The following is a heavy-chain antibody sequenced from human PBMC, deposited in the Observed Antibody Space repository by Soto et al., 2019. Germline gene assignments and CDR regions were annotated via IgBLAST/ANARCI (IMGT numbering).Heavy chain of an antibody. CDR1: GYTLAELS. CDR3: ATARGFYGSDGYGMDV. Sequence: ASVKVSCKVSGYTLAELSMHWVRQAPGKGLEWMGGFDPEDGETIYAQKFQGRVTMTEDTSTDTAYMELSSLRSEDTAVYYCATARGFYGSDGYGMDVWGQGTTVTVSS. D-gene: IGHD3-10*01. J-gene: IGHJ6*02. CDR2: FDPEDGET. V-gene: IGHV1-24*01.